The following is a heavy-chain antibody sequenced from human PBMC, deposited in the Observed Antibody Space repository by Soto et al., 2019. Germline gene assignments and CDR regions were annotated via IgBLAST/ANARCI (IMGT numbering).Heavy chain of an antibody. CDR1: GDAISNYY. V-gene: IGHV4-59*01. Sequence: SETLSLTCSVSGDAISNYYWSWIRQTPGKGLEWIGGVHDSGSTDYNPSLKGRVTMSLHTSKSQFSLILSSVTAADSATYYCARGTRALITSFFAYWGQGIPVTVSS. CDR2: VHDSGST. J-gene: IGHJ4*02. CDR3: ARGTRALITSFFAY. D-gene: IGHD1-20*01.